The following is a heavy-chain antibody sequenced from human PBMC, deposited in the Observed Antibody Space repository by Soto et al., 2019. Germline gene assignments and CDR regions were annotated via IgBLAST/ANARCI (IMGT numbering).Heavy chain of an antibody. V-gene: IGHV4-34*01. CDR1: GGSFSGYY. D-gene: IGHD6-19*01. CDR2: INHSGST. Sequence: SETLSLTCAVYGGSFSGYYWSWIRQPPGKGLEWSGEINHSGSTNYNPSLKSRVTISVDTSKNQFSLKLSSVTAADTAGYYCARGSGGSGWYGNEEEGYYFDYWGQGTLVNVSS. J-gene: IGHJ4*02. CDR3: ARGSGGSGWYGNEEEGYYFDY.